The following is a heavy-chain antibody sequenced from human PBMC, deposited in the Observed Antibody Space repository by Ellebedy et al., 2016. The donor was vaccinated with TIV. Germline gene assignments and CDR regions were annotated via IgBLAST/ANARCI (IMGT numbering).Heavy chain of an antibody. CDR3: ARTYQTAMVRGVISPCDY. J-gene: IGHJ4*02. D-gene: IGHD3-10*01. V-gene: IGHV3-33*01. Sequence: GGSLRLXXAASGFTFSSYGMHWVRQAPGKGLEWVAVIWHDGSNKYYADSVKGRFTISRDNSKNTLYLQMNSLRAEDTAVYYCARTYQTAMVRGVISPCDYWGQGTLVTVSS. CDR1: GFTFSSYG. CDR2: IWHDGSNK.